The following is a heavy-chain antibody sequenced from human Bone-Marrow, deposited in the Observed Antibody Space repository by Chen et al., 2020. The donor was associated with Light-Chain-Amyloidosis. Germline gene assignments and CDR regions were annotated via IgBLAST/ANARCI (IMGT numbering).Heavy chain of an antibody. CDR3: AKDISYDDILPGYPADAFDI. J-gene: IGHJ3*02. V-gene: IGHV3-23*04. Sequence: EVQLVESGGGLLQRGGSLRLSCAASGFAFSSYAMSWVRQAPGKGLGWVSTIRGSGGSRYYGDSVKGRFTISRDNSKNALLLQMNSLRAEDTAVYYCAKDISYDDILPGYPADAFDIWGQGTMVTVSS. D-gene: IGHD3-9*01. CDR1: GFAFSSYA. CDR2: IRGSGGSR.